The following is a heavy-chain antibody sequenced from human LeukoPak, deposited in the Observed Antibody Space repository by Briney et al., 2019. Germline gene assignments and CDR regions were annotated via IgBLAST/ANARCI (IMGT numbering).Heavy chain of an antibody. CDR1: GFTFSSYS. CDR2: ISSSSSYI. CDR3: ARDLSAMVMNDAFDI. Sequence: GGSLRLSCAASGFTFSSYSMNRVRQAPGKGLEWVSSISSSSSYIYYADSVKGRFTISRDNAKNSLYLQMNSLRAEDTAVYYCARDLSAMVMNDAFDIWGQGTMVTVSS. D-gene: IGHD5-18*01. J-gene: IGHJ3*02. V-gene: IGHV3-21*01.